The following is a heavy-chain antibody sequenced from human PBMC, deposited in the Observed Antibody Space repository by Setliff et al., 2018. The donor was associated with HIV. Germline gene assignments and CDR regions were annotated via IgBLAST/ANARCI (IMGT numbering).Heavy chain of an antibody. CDR2: IYHSGGT. J-gene: IGHJ4*02. CDR1: GGSISSSNW. CDR3: VRNYEWALGT. Sequence: PSETLSLTCAVSGGSISSSNWWSWVRQPPGKGLEWIGEIYHSGGTNYNPPLKSRVTISVDTYKDQFSLKVTSVTAADTAVYFCVRNYEWALGTRGQGLLVTVSS. V-gene: IGHV4-4*02. D-gene: IGHD3-3*01.